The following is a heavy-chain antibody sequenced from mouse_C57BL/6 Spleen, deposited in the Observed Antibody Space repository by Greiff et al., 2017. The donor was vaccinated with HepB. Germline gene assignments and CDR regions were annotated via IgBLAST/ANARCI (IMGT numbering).Heavy chain of an antibody. CDR1: GFTFSSYG. Sequence: EVMLVESGGELVKPGGSLKLSCAASGFTFSSYGMSWVRQTPDKRLEWVATISSGGSYTYYPDSVKGRFTISRDNAKNTLYLQMSSLKSEDTAMYYCARQGGLTTVVATRDAMDYWGQGTSVTVSS. V-gene: IGHV5-6*02. CDR2: ISSGGSYT. J-gene: IGHJ4*01. D-gene: IGHD1-1*01. CDR3: ARQGGLTTVVATRDAMDY.